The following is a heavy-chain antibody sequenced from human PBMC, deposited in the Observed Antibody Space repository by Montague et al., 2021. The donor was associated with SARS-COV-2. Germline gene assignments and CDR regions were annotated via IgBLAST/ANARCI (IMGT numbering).Heavy chain of an antibody. D-gene: IGHD1-26*01. Sequence: SETLSLTCTVSGGSISSYYWSWIRQPPGKGLEWIGYIYYSGSTXXXPSXXXRVTISVDTSKNQFSLKLSSVTAADTAVYYCARALVERRSCGTYYYYGMDVWGQGTTVAVSS. CDR3: ARALVERRSCGTYYYYGMDV. CDR1: GGSISSYY. J-gene: IGHJ6*02. V-gene: IGHV4-59*01. CDR2: IYYSGST.